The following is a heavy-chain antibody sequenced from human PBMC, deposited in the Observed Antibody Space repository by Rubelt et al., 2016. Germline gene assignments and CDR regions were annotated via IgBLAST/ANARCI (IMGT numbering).Heavy chain of an antibody. D-gene: IGHD3-16*01. CDR3: AREGDYYYGMDV. J-gene: IGHJ6*02. CDR1: GYTFTSYY. V-gene: IGHV1-46*01. Sequence: QVQLVQSGAEVKKPGASVKVSCKASGYTFTSYYMHWVRQAPGQGLEWMGIINPSGGSTSYAQKVQGRVTITRDTSASTAYMELSRLRSDDTAVYYCAREGDYYYGMDVWGQGTTVTVSS. CDR2: INPSGGST.